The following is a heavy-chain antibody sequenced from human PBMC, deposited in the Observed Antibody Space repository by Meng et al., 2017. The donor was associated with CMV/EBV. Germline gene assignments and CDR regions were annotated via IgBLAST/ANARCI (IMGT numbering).Heavy chain of an antibody. Sequence: GESLKISCKASGYTFTSYYMHWVRQAPGQGLEWMGIINPSGGSTSYAQKFQGRVTMTRDTSTSTVYMELSSLRSEDTAVYYCARDRIVVVPGMDVWGQGTTVTVSS. CDR2: INPSGGST. D-gene: IGHD2-2*01. V-gene: IGHV1-46*01. J-gene: IGHJ6*02. CDR1: GYTFTSYY. CDR3: ARDRIVVVPGMDV.